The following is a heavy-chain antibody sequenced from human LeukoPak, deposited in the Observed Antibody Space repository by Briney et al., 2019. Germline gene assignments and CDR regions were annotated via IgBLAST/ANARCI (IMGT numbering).Heavy chain of an antibody. CDR3: AREGPRNWGLAGDYFDY. Sequence: SETLSLTCTVSGGSISSGGYYWSWIRQHPGKGLEWIGYIYYSGSTYYNPSLKSRVTISVDTSKNQFSLKLSSVTAADTAVYYCAREGPRNWGLAGDYFDYWGQGTLVTVSS. J-gene: IGHJ4*02. V-gene: IGHV4-31*03. CDR1: GGSISSGGYY. CDR2: IYYSGST. D-gene: IGHD7-27*01.